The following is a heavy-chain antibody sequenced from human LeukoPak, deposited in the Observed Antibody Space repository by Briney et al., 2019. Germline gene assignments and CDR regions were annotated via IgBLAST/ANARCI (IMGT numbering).Heavy chain of an antibody. Sequence: GGSLRLSCAASGFTFSTYAMHWVRQAPGKGLEWVAVISYDGSNKYYADSVKGRFTISRDNSKNTLYLQMNSLRAEDTAVYYCAREKYGDFDYWGQGTLVTVSS. CDR3: AREKYGDFDY. V-gene: IGHV3-30*14. D-gene: IGHD4-17*01. J-gene: IGHJ4*02. CDR1: GFTFSTYA. CDR2: ISYDGSNK.